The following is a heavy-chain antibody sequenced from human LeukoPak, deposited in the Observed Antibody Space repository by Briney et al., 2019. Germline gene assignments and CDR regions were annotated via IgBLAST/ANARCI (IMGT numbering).Heavy chain of an antibody. CDR3: ASSNYDAFDI. CDR2: IYHSGST. D-gene: IGHD4-11*01. Sequence: PSETLSPTCTVSGGSISSGGYSWSWIRQPPGKGLEWIGYIYHSGSTYYNPSLKSRVTISVDRSKNQFSLKLSSVTAADTAVYYCASSNYDAFDIWGQGTMVTVSS. V-gene: IGHV4-30-2*01. J-gene: IGHJ3*02. CDR1: GGSISSGGYS.